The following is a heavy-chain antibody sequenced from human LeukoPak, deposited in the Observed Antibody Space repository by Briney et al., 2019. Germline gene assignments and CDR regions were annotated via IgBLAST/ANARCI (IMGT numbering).Heavy chain of an antibody. Sequence: SETLSLTCTVSGGSISSYYWSWIRQPPGKGLEWTGYIYYGGSTNYNPSLKSRVSISVDTSKNQFSLKLTSVTTADTAVYYCTRGTAVYGGNSPYYFDYWGQGTLVTVSS. J-gene: IGHJ4*02. CDR2: IYYGGST. CDR1: GGSISSYY. CDR3: TRGTAVYGGNSPYYFDY. V-gene: IGHV4-59*01. D-gene: IGHD4-23*01.